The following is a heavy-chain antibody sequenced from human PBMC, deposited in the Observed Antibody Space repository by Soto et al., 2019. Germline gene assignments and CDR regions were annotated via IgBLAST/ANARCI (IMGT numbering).Heavy chain of an antibody. J-gene: IGHJ6*02. D-gene: IGHD3-10*01. V-gene: IGHV1-69*13. CDR3: ARTYGSGSYYNVQNYHYRMDV. CDR1: GGTFSSHV. CDR2: IIPIFGTA. Sequence: SVKVSCKASGGTFSSHVISWVRQAPGQGXEWMGGIIPIFGTANYAQKFQGRITISADESMSTAYMELTSLRSEDTAVYYCARTYGSGSYYNVQNYHYRMDVWGQGTTVTVSS.